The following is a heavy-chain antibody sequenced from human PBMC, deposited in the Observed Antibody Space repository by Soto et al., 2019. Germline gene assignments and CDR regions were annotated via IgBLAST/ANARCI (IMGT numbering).Heavy chain of an antibody. V-gene: IGHV4-30-2*01. CDR3: GSVPDR. CDR2: IYHSAST. CDR1: GGSISSGGYS. Sequence: QLQLQESGSGLVKPSQTLSLTCAVSGGSISSGGYSWSWIRQPPGKGLEWIGYIYHSASTYYNPSLTSRVTPSVDRSTHQFALKLSSVSAADRAVYYCGSVPDRWGQGTRVSVSS. D-gene: IGHD2-2*01. J-gene: IGHJ5*02.